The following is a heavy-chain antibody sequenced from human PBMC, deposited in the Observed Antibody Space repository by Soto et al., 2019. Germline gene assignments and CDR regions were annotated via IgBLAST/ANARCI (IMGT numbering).Heavy chain of an antibody. V-gene: IGHV1-18*01. D-gene: IGHD3-22*01. J-gene: IGHJ4*02. CDR3: AKDIPYDSSGSGY. Sequence: ASVKVSCKASGYTFTSYGISWVRQAPGQGLEWMGWISAYNGNTSYAQKLQGRVTMTRNTSTSTAYMELSSLRSEDTAVYYCAKDIPYDSSGSGYWGQGTLVTVSS. CDR2: ISAYNGNT. CDR1: GYTFTSYG.